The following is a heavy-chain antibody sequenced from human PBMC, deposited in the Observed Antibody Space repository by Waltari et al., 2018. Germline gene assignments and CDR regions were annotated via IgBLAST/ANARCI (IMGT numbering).Heavy chain of an antibody. CDR1: GGSFSGYY. CDR2: INHSGST. D-gene: IGHD5-12*01. J-gene: IGHJ4*02. CDR3: ASGVATSRY. V-gene: IGHV4-34*01. Sequence: QVQLQQWGAGLLKHSEYMFLTRADYGGSFSGYYWSWIRQPPGKGLEWIVEINHSGSTNYNPSLNGRVTISVDTSKNQFSLKLSSVTAADTAVYYCASGVATSRYWGQGTLVTVSS.